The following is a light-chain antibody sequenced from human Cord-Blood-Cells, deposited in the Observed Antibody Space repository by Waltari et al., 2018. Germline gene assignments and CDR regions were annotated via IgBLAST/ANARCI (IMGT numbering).Light chain of an antibody. CDR3: QQYGSSPRT. Sequence: EIVLTQSPGTLSLSPVERATLSCRASQSVISSYVAWYQEKPGQAPRLPIYGASSRATGIPNRFSGSGSGTDFTLTISRLEPEDFAVYYCQQYGSSPRTFGQGTKVEIK. J-gene: IGKJ1*01. V-gene: IGKV3-20*01. CDR2: GAS. CDR1: QSVISSY.